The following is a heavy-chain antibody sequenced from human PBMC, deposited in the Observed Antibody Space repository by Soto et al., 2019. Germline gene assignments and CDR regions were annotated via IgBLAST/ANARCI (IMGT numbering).Heavy chain of an antibody. J-gene: IGHJ5*02. CDR1: GGSISSDHW. Sequence: SETLSLTCAVSGGSISSDHWWTWVRQPPGKGLEWIGSIYYSGSTYYIPSLKSRVTISVDTSKNQFSLKLSSVTAADTAVFYFARPSITMVRGVIQSWFDPWGQGTLVTVSS. CDR2: IYYSGST. D-gene: IGHD3-10*01. V-gene: IGHV4-39*01. CDR3: ARPSITMVRGVIQSWFDP.